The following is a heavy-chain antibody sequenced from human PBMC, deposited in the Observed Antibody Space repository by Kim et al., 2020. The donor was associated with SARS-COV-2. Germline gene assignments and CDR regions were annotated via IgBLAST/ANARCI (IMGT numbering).Heavy chain of an antibody. Sequence: KGRFTISRDDSKNSLYLQMNSLKTEDTAVYYCARDLGASMVRGAKGAFDIWGQGTMVTVSS. D-gene: IGHD3-10*01. V-gene: IGHV3-72*01. CDR3: ARDLGASMVRGAKGAFDI. J-gene: IGHJ3*02.